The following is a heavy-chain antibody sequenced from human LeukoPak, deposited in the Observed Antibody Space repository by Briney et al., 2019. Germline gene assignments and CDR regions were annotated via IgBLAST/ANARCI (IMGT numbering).Heavy chain of an antibody. J-gene: IGHJ5*02. CDR1: GFTFSDNA. V-gene: IGHV3-23*01. Sequence: GSLRLSCAASGFTFSDNAMTWVRQAPGKGLEWVSTISGRGGSAFYADSVKGRFPVSRDNSKNTLFLQMNSLRAEDTAIYYCAKRVLCQSWGQGTLVTVSS. CDR3: AKRVLCQS. D-gene: IGHD2-8*01. CDR2: ISGRGGSA.